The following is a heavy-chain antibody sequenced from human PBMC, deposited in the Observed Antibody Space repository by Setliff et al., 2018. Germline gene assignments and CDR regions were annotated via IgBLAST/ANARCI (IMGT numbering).Heavy chain of an antibody. CDR3: ARSPANGGHDAFDV. CDR1: TFTLGTYG. V-gene: IGHV3-21*06. Sequence: GGSLRLSCAASTFTLGTYGMHWVRQAPGKGLAWVSSISPYSDYIYYADSVKGRFTISRDNAKNSLYLQMNSLGAEDTAVYFCARSPANGGHDAFDVWGQGTMVTVSS. J-gene: IGHJ3*01. CDR2: ISPYSDYI. D-gene: IGHD6-25*01.